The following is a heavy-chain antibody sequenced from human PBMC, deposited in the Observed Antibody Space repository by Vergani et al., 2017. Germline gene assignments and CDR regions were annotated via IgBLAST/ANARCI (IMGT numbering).Heavy chain of an antibody. CDR3: ARDRGYCSGGSCYEGNWFDP. CDR2: ISYDGSNK. D-gene: IGHD2-15*01. J-gene: IGHJ5*02. CDR1: GFTFSSYG. Sequence: QVQLVESGGGVVQPGRSLRLSCAASGFTFSSYGMHWVRQAPGKGLEWVAVISYDGSNKYYADSVKGRFTISRDNAKNSLYLQMNSLRAEDTAVYYCARDRGYCSGGSCYEGNWFDPWGQGTLVTVSS. V-gene: IGHV3-30*03.